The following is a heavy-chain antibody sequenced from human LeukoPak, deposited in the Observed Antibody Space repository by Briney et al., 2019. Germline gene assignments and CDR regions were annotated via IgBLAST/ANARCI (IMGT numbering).Heavy chain of an antibody. CDR2: IKQDGSEK. J-gene: IGHJ4*02. Sequence: PGGSLRLSCVASGFIFSSYWMSWVRQAPGKGLEWVANIKQDGSEKYYVDSVKGRFTISRDNAKNSLYLQMNSLRAEDTAVYYCARASSSWYYFDYWGQGTLVTVSS. CDR1: GFIFSSYW. CDR3: ARASSSWYYFDY. D-gene: IGHD6-13*01. V-gene: IGHV3-7*04.